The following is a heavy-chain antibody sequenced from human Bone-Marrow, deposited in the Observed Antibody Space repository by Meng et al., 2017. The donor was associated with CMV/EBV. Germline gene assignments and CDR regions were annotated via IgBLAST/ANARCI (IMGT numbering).Heavy chain of an antibody. CDR3: AKAKYYYDSPIDY. D-gene: IGHD3-22*01. CDR1: GFTVSSNY. V-gene: IGHV3-23*03. CDR2: IYSGGSST. J-gene: IGHJ4*02. Sequence: GESLKISCAASGFTVSSNYMSWVRQAPGKGLEWVSVIYSGGSSTYYADSVKGRFTISRDNSKNTLYLQMNSLRAEDTAVYYCAKAKYYYDSPIDYWGQGTLVTVSS.